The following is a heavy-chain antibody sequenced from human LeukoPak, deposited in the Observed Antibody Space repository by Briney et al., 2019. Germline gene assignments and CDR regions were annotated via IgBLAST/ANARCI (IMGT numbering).Heavy chain of an antibody. J-gene: IGHJ6*03. CDR1: GFTFSDYY. CDR2: ISGSGGST. Sequence: GGTLRLSCAASGFTFSDYYMSWIRQAPGKGLEWVSAISGSGGSTYYADSVKSRFTISRDNSKNTLYLQMNSLRAEDTAVYYCAKLPPKITGYYMDVWGKGTTVTISS. CDR3: AKLPPKITGYYMDV. V-gene: IGHV3-23*01.